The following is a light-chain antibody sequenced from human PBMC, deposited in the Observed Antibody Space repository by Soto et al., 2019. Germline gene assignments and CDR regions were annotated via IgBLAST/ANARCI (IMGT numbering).Light chain of an antibody. J-gene: IGKJ4*01. V-gene: IGKV3D-15*01. CDR3: QQYNNWPLT. CDR2: DAS. CDR1: QSVSYN. Sequence: ETVMTQSPAPLSVSPGDRATLSCSASQSVSYNLAWYQQKPGQAPRLLIYDASTRATGIPARFSGSASGTEFTLTITSLLSEDFAVYYCQQYNNWPLTFGGGTKVEMK.